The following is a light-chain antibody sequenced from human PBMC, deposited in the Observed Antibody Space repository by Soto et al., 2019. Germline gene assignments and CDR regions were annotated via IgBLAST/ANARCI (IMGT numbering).Light chain of an antibody. J-gene: IGKJ5*01. CDR3: QQYDSWPMT. CDR1: YNVNSN. Sequence: VIMTQSPVTLSVSSGEGATLSCRASYNVNSNLAWYQQKPGQAPRLLISRASTRATGIAARFSGSGSGTEVNLTIASLQSEDSAVYYCQQYDSWPMTFGQGTRLEIK. CDR2: RAS. V-gene: IGKV3-15*01.